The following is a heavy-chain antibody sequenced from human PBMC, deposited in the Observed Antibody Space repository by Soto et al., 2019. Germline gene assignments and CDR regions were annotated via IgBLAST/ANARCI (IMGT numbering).Heavy chain of an antibody. D-gene: IGHD3-22*01. J-gene: IGHJ4*02. Sequence: PVKVACKASGGNFRSHAISWVRQARGQGLEWMGGIIPIFGTANYAQKCQGRVTITADESTSTAYMEVSSLRSEDTAVYYCARGGYFDSSNYLAYWGLGTLVSVS. CDR3: ARGGYFDSSNYLAY. CDR1: GGNFRSHA. CDR2: IIPIFGTA. V-gene: IGHV1-69*13.